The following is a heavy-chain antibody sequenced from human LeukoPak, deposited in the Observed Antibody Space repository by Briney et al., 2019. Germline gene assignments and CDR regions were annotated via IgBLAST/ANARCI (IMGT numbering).Heavy chain of an antibody. CDR3: ARKLKRYCSGGSCGYYFDY. CDR1: GGSFSGYY. V-gene: IGHV4-34*01. D-gene: IGHD2-15*01. CDR2: INHSGST. J-gene: IGHJ4*02. Sequence: PSETLSLTCAVYGGSFSGYYWSWIRQPPGKGLEWIGEINHSGSTNYNPSLKSRVTISVDTSKNQFSLKLSSVTAADTAVYHCARKLKRYCSGGSCGYYFDYWGQGTLVTVSS.